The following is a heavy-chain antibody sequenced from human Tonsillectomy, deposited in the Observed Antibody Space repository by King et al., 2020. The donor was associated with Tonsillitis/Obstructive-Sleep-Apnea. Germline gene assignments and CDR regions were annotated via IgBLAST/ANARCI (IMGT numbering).Heavy chain of an antibody. CDR1: GGSISSHY. V-gene: IGHV4-59*11. CDR2: IYDSGST. J-gene: IGHJ3*02. CDR3: ARDMVLEAGGDSFDI. D-gene: IGHD2-8*01. Sequence: VQLQESGPGRVKPSETLSLTCTVSGGSISSHYWSWIRQPPGKGLEWIGYIYDSGSTNYNPSLKSRVTISVDTSKNQFSLKLSSVTAADTAVYYCARDMVLEAGGDSFDIWGQGTMVTVSS.